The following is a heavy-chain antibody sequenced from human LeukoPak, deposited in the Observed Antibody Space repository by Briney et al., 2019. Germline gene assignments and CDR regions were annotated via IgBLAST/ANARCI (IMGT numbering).Heavy chain of an antibody. J-gene: IGHJ4*02. CDR1: GFPFSRYS. Sequence: GGSLRLSCAASGFPFSRYSMAWVRQAPGRGLDWVSTVGGRGGDRTFYADSVKGRFTVSRDNSRDTVYLQMNNLGADDTAIYYCAKEGLLGGYFFDLWGQGAPVTLSS. CDR2: VGGRGGDRT. V-gene: IGHV3-23*01. D-gene: IGHD1-26*01. CDR3: AKEGLLGGYFFDL.